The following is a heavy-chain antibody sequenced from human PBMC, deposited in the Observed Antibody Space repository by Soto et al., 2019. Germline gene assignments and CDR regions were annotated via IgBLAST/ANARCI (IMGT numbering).Heavy chain of an antibody. CDR1: GGSISSYY. V-gene: IGHV4-59*01. CDR3: ARLHLGYCSSTSCYPFAFDI. D-gene: IGHD2-2*01. CDR2: IYYSGST. Sequence: SETLSLTCTVSGGSISSYYWSWIRQPPGKGLEWIGYIYYSGSTNYNPSLKSRVTISVDTSKNQFSLKLSSVTAADTVVYYCARLHLGYCSSTSCYPFAFDIWGQGTMVTVSS. J-gene: IGHJ3*02.